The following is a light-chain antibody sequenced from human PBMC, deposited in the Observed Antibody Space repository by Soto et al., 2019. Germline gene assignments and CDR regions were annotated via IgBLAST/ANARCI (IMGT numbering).Light chain of an antibody. CDR3: EPYSSSGR. CDR2: GAS. Sequence: ESVLTQYGSSLALSPGERATLSCRASQSVSNNYLAWYQQKPGQAPRLLIYGASNRATGIPDRFSGRGSGTDFTLIICRLEPEDVAVYYWEPYSSSGRFAEGTKVDIK. J-gene: IGKJ1*01. CDR1: QSVSNNY. V-gene: IGKV3-20*01.